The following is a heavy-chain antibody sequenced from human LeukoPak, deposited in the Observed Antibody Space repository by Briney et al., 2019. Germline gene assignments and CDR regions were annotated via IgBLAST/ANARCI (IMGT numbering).Heavy chain of an antibody. CDR2: ISENGGGA. CDR3: AKRTGVTELHFDH. V-gene: IGHV3-23*01. Sequence: SGGSLRLSCAASGFTFSNYVMGWVRQAQGKGLEWVSAISENGGGADYADSVRGRFTISRDNSQNTLYQQMNSLRAEDTAVYYCAKRTGVTELHFDHWGQGTLVTVPS. CDR1: GFTFSNYV. D-gene: IGHD1-7*01. J-gene: IGHJ4*02.